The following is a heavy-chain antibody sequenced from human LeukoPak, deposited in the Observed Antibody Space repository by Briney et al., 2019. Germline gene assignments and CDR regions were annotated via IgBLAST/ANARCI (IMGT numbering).Heavy chain of an antibody. J-gene: IGHJ4*02. Sequence: SGESLRLSCAASGFNFANYDMLWVRQAPGKGLEWVGFIQYDGSKTQYVDSVKGRFTVSRDNRKNTVSLQMNSLRPEGTAIYYCANKVFPWGQGTLVIVSS. CDR2: IQYDGSKT. V-gene: IGHV3-30*02. CDR3: ANKVFP. D-gene: IGHD5/OR15-5a*01. CDR1: GFNFANYD.